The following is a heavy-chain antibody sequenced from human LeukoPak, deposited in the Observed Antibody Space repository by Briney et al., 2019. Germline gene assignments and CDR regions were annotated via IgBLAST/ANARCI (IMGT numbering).Heavy chain of an antibody. D-gene: IGHD3-3*01. Sequence: SETLSLTCSVSGGSISASSHYWAWVRQPPGKGLEWIGSVYYTGSIRYNTSLKSRVTISVDMSKNDLFLTLNSVTAADTAFYYCASRDYTPWIDAWGQGGPVTVSP. V-gene: IGHV4-39*01. J-gene: IGHJ5*02. CDR2: VYYTGSI. CDR3: ASRDYTPWIDA. CDR1: GGSISASSHY.